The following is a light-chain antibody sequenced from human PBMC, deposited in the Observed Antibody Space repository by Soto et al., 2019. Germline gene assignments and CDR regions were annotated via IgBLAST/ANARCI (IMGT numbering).Light chain of an antibody. Sequence: DIQMTQSPSSLSASVGDRVTITCRASQSISDYLNWYQQKPGEAPKLLIYAASSLQSGVPSRFSGSGSGIDFTLTISSLQPEDFATYYCQQSYSSVTFGGGTKGEIK. CDR1: QSISDY. V-gene: IGKV1-39*01. CDR3: QQSYSSVT. CDR2: AAS. J-gene: IGKJ4*01.